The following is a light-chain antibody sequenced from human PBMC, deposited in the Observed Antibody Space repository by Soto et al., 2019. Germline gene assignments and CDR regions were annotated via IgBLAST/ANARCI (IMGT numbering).Light chain of an antibody. CDR2: TND. J-gene: IGLJ2*01. CDR1: YSNVETNY. CDR3: SATDDSLGGPV. V-gene: IGLV1-47*02. Sequence: QSVLTQPPSASGTPGQRVTISCSGSYSNVETNYVYWYQQVPGTAPKLLIYTNDQRPSGVPDRFSAPKSGTSASLAISGLRSEDEADYFCSATDDSLGGPVFGGGTKLTVL.